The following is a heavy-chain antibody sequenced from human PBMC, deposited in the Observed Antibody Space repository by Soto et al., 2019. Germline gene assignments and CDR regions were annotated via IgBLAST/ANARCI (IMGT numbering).Heavy chain of an antibody. CDR3: ARDPRYYYYMDV. J-gene: IGHJ6*03. D-gene: IGHD6-6*01. Sequence: GGSLRLSCEASGFTFSNSYWMHWVRQAPGKGLVWVSRINTDGSSTSYADSVKGRFIISRDNAKKTVYLQMNSLGPDDTAVYYCARDPRYYYYMDVWGKGTTVTVSS. CDR1: GFTFSNSYW. CDR2: INTDGSST. V-gene: IGHV3-74*01.